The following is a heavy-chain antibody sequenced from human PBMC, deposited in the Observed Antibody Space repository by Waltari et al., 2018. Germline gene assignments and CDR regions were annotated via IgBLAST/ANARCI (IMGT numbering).Heavy chain of an antibody. D-gene: IGHD2-2*01. CDR3: ARLLPSIVVVPAATGWFDP. V-gene: IGHV4-59*11. Sequence: QVQLQESGPGLVKPSETLSLTCTVPGGYISSHYWSWFRPPPGTGLSWIGYIYYSGSTNYNPSLKSRVTISVDTSKNQFSLKLSSVTAADTAVYYCARLLPSIVVVPAATGWFDPWGQGTLVTVSS. CDR1: GGYISSHY. CDR2: IYYSGST. J-gene: IGHJ5*02.